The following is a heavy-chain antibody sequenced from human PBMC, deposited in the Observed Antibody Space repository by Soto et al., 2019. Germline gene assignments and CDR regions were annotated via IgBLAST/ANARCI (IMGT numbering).Heavy chain of an antibody. Sequence: QVQLVESGGGVVQPGRSLRLSCAASGFTFSSYAMRWVRQAPCKGLEWVAVISYDGSNKYYADSVKGRFTISRDNSKNTLYLQMNSLRAEDTAVYYCARDPRSRYTAMVYYFDYWCQGTLVTVSS. CDR1: GFTFSSYA. J-gene: IGHJ4*02. CDR2: ISYDGSNK. D-gene: IGHD5-18*01. V-gene: IGHV3-30-3*01. CDR3: ARDPRSRYTAMVYYFDY.